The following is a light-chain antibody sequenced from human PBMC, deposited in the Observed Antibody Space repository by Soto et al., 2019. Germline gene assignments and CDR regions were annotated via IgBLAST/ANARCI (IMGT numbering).Light chain of an antibody. CDR1: QNVSIW. CDR2: DAS. Sequence: DIQMTQSPSTLSASVGDRVTIPCRASQNVSIWLAWYQQKPGKAPKLLIYDASTLQSGVPSRFSGSGSGTEFTLTISSLQPDDFATYYCQQYNSYSPTFGQGTKVEIK. V-gene: IGKV1-5*01. CDR3: QQYNSYSPT. J-gene: IGKJ1*01.